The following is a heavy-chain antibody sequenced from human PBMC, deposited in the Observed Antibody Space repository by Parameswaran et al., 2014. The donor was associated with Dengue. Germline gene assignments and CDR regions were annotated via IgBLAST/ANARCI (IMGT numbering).Heavy chain of an antibody. Sequence: WIRQPPGKGLEWVSAISGSGGSTYYADSVKGRFTISRDNSKNTLYLQMNSLRAEDTAVYYCAKDKDFWSGYYFDYWGQGTLVTVSS. D-gene: IGHD3-3*01. V-gene: IGHV3-23*01. CDR2: ISGSGGST. J-gene: IGHJ4*02. CDR3: AKDKDFWSGYYFDY.